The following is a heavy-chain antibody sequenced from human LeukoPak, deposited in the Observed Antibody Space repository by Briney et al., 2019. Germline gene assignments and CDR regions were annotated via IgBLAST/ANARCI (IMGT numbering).Heavy chain of an antibody. D-gene: IGHD6-6*01. Sequence: SETLSLTCTVSGGSISSYYWSWIRQPPGKGLEWIGYIYYSGSTNYNPSLKSRVTISVDTSKSQFSLKLSSVTAADTAVYYCARGQGGSYSSSSHYFDYWGQGTLVTVSS. CDR2: IYYSGST. CDR1: GGSISSYY. CDR3: ARGQGGSYSSSSHYFDY. J-gene: IGHJ4*02. V-gene: IGHV4-59*12.